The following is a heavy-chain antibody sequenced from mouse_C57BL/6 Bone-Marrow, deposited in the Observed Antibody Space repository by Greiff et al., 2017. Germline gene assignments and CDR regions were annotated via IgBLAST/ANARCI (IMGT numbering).Heavy chain of an antibody. CDR3: AGGYDGNAMDY. Sequence: QVQLQQSGAELVKPGASVKMSCKASGYTFTSYWITWVKQRPGQGLEWIGDIYPGSGSTNYNEKFKSKATLTVDTSSSTAYMQLSSLTSEDSAVYYCAGGYDGNAMDYWGQGTSVTVSS. CDR1: GYTFTSYW. V-gene: IGHV1-55*01. D-gene: IGHD2-2*01. J-gene: IGHJ4*01. CDR2: IYPGSGST.